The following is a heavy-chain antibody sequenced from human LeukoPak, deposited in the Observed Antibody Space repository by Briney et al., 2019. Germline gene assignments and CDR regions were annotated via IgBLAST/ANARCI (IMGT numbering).Heavy chain of an antibody. CDR1: GLIFNKYA. Sequence: GGSLRLSCAASGLIFNKYAMNWVRQAPGKGLEWVSLVTDSGSRTYCADSVKGRFTISRDNSKNTLYLQMDSLRAEDTAVYYCARAPYDSSGYYYDQWGQGTLVTVSS. V-gene: IGHV3-23*01. D-gene: IGHD3-22*01. CDR2: VTDSGSRT. CDR3: ARAPYDSSGYYYDQ. J-gene: IGHJ5*02.